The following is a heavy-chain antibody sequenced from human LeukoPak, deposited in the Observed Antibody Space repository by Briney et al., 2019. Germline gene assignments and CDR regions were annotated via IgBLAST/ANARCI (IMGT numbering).Heavy chain of an antibody. Sequence: ASVKVSCKASGYTFTSYDINWVRQATGQGLEWMGWMNPNSGNTGYAQKFQGRVTMTRNTSISTAYMELSSLRSEDTAVYYCARGPTGFWSGYCKWVRSLWFDPWGQGTLVTVSS. V-gene: IGHV1-8*01. CDR1: GYTFTSYD. D-gene: IGHD3-3*01. CDR3: ARGPTGFWSGYCKWVRSLWFDP. J-gene: IGHJ5*02. CDR2: MNPNSGNT.